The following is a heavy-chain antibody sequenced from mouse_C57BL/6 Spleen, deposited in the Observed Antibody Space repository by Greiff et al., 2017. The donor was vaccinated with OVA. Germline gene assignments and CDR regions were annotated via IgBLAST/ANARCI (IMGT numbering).Heavy chain of an antibody. J-gene: IGHJ2*01. CDR3: ARDEGDYYVVAFDY. Sequence: EVKLMESGGGLVKPGGSLKLSCAASGFTFSSYAMSWVRQTPEKRLEWVATISDGGSYTYYPDNVKGRFTISRDNAKNNLYLQMSHLKSEDTAMYYCARDEGDYYVVAFDYWGQGTTLTVSS. V-gene: IGHV5-4*01. D-gene: IGHD1-1*01. CDR1: GFTFSSYA. CDR2: ISDGGSYT.